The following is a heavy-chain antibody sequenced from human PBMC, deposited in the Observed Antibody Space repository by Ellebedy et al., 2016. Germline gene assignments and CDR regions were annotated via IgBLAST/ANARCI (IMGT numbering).Heavy chain of an antibody. CDR3: ARDRDTGSYVFDY. D-gene: IGHD3-16*01. J-gene: IGHJ4*02. Sequence: GSLRLSCAVSGASLSSINCWSWVRQSPGKGLEWIGEICHSGNTNYNPSLKSRVTISVDKSKNQFSLELSSVTAADTAVYYCARDRDTGSYVFDYWGQGTLVTVSS. CDR1: GASLSSINC. CDR2: ICHSGNT. V-gene: IGHV4-4*02.